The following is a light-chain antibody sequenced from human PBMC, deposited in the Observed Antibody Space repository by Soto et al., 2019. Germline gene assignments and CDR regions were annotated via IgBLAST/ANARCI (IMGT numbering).Light chain of an antibody. CDR3: QQYNNWPIT. CDR1: QSVSTN. CDR2: DAS. Sequence: EIVMTQSPATLSVSPGERATLSCRASQSVSTNLAWYQQKPGQAPRLLIYDASTRATGLPARFSGSGSGTEFTLTISSLQSEDFGVYYCQQYNNWPITFGQGTRLEI. V-gene: IGKV3-15*01. J-gene: IGKJ5*01.